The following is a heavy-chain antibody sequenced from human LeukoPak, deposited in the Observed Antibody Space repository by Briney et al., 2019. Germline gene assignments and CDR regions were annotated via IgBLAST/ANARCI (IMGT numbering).Heavy chain of an antibody. V-gene: IGHV3-21*01. D-gene: IGHD2-8*02. CDR1: GFTFSSYG. Sequence: GGSLRLSCAASGFTFSSYGMDWVRQGPGKGLEWVSSISSSSSYIYYADSVKGRFTISRDNAKNSLYLQMNSLRAEDTAVYYCARGLSTDELDYWGQGTLVTVSS. CDR2: ISSSSSYI. J-gene: IGHJ4*02. CDR3: ARGLSTDELDY.